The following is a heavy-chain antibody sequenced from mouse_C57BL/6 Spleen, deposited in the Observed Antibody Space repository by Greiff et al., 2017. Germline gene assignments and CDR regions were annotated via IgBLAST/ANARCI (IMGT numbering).Heavy chain of an antibody. V-gene: IGHV1-50*01. CDR3: ARSIQRYPGAY. D-gene: IGHD1-1*01. Sequence: QVQLQQPGAELVKPGASVKLSCKASGYTFTSYWMQWVKQRPGQGLEWMGEIDPSDSYTNYNQKFKGKATLTVDTSSSTAYMQLSRLTSEDSAVYYCARSIQRYPGAYWGQGTLVTVSA. CDR2: IDPSDSYT. J-gene: IGHJ3*01. CDR1: GYTFTSYW.